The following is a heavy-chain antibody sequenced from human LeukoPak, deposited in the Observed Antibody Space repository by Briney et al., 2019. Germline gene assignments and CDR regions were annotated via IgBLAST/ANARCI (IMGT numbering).Heavy chain of an antibody. J-gene: IGHJ3*02. V-gene: IGHV4-34*01. CDR1: DGSFSASY. Sequence: SETLSLTCAVYDGSFSASYWSWIRQPPGKGLEWIGEINHSGSTNYNPSLKSRVTISVDASKNQLSLKLSSVTAADTAVYYCARRPYSSGNYKGAFDIWGQGTMVTVSS. D-gene: IGHD3-10*01. CDR3: ARRPYSSGNYKGAFDI. CDR2: INHSGST.